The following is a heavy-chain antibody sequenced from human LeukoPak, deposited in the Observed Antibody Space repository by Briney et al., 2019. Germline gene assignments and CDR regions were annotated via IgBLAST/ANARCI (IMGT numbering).Heavy chain of an antibody. CDR2: ISGYNGNT. Sequence: ASVKVSCKASGYTLTSYGISWVRQAPGQGLEWMGWISGYNGNTNYEQKVQGRVTMTTDTSTNTAYMELRSLRSDDTAVYYCARDLGSNFYYAHDYWGQGTLVTVSS. CDR3: ARDLGSNFYYAHDY. J-gene: IGHJ4*02. CDR1: GYTLTSYG. V-gene: IGHV1-18*01. D-gene: IGHD3-22*01.